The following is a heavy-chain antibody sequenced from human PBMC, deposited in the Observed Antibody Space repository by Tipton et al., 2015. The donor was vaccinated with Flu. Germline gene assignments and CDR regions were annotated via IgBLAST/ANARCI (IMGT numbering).Heavy chain of an antibody. CDR2: FYPSGTS. J-gene: IGHJ4*02. CDR3: ARDVAAIPAAIRD. Sequence: TLSLTCSVSTFSVSGIVYWGWIRQSPGKGLEWLGSFYPSGTSYYNPAVKSRVTISLDTSKTQLSLKLGSVTAADTAVYYCARDVAAIPAAIRDWGQGTLVTVSS. V-gene: IGHV4-38-2*02. D-gene: IGHD2-2*01. CDR1: TFSVSGIVY.